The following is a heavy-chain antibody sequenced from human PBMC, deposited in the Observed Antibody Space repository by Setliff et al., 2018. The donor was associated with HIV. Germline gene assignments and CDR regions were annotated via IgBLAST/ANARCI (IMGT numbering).Heavy chain of an antibody. Sequence: PGGSLRLSCVGSGFTFRAAWMNWFRQTPGKGLEWVSFIHSSSSRIYYADSVKGRFTISRDNAKNSLYLQMSSLRAEDTAVYYCAKDGNWGQGTLVTVSS. D-gene: IGHD2-15*01. CDR3: AKDGN. J-gene: IGHJ4*02. CDR1: GFTFRAAW. V-gene: IGHV3-48*04. CDR2: IHSSSSRI.